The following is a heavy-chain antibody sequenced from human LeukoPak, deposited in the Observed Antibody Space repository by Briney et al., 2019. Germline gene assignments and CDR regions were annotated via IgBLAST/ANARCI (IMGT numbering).Heavy chain of an antibody. CDR1: GFTFSDYY. Sequence: GGSRRLSCAAAGFTFSDYYMSWIRQAPGKGREWVSYISSSGSTIYYADSVKGRFTISRDNAKNSLYLQMNSLRAEDTAVYYCAREPAGDCSGGSCYPYYFDYWGQGTLVTVSS. J-gene: IGHJ4*02. CDR2: ISSSGSTI. D-gene: IGHD2-15*01. CDR3: AREPAGDCSGGSCYPYYFDY. V-gene: IGHV3-11*01.